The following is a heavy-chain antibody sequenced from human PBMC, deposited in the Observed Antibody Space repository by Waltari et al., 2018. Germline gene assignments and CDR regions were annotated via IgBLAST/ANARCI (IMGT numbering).Heavy chain of an antibody. Sequence: QVQLQESGPGLVKPSETLSITSTVSGGSISGYYWSWIRPPAGQGLAWIGRIYTSAYTGGSTNYSPARKRRGPWSVETSKKRFTLRLTSVTAADTAVYYCAREEEGAAFFDYWGQGTLVAVSS. J-gene: IGHJ4*02. D-gene: IGHD1-26*01. CDR1: GGSISGYY. CDR3: AREEEGAAFFDY. CDR2: IYTSAYTGGST. V-gene: IGHV4-4*07.